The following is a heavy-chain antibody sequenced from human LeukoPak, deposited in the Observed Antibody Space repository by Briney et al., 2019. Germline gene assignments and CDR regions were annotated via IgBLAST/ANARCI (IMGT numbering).Heavy chain of an antibody. J-gene: IGHJ6*02. CDR3: AKDRGYSGPTPEYGMDV. CDR1: GLTFSSYG. Sequence: QAGGSLRLSCAASGLTFSSYGIHWVRQAPGKGLEWVAVISYDGSNKYYADSAKGRFTISRDNSKNTLYLQMNSLRAEDTAVYYCAKDRGYSGPTPEYGMDVWGQGTTVTVSS. CDR2: ISYDGSNK. D-gene: IGHD5-12*01. V-gene: IGHV3-30*18.